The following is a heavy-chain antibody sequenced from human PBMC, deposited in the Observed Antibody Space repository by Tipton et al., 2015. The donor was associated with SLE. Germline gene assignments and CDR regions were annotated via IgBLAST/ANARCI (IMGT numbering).Heavy chain of an antibody. Sequence: TLSLTCTVSGDSISSSNYYWDWIRQPPGKGLEWIGSIYYSGSTYYNPSLKSRVTISVDTSKNQFSLKLSSVTAADTAVYYCARGLRFLEWLLEVTWFDPWGQGTLVTVSS. V-gene: IGHV4-39*07. D-gene: IGHD3-3*01. J-gene: IGHJ5*02. CDR1: GDSISSSNYY. CDR3: ARGLRFLEWLLEVTWFDP. CDR2: IYYSGST.